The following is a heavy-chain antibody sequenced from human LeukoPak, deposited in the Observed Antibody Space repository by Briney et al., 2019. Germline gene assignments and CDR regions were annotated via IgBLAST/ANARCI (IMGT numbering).Heavy chain of an antibody. CDR1: GYTFTAYY. Sequence: ASVKVSCKASGYTFTAYYMHWVRQAPGQGLEWMGWINPNSGGTNYAQRFQGRVTKTRDTSISTAYMELSGLISDDTAVYYCARDGNLDYWGQGTLVTVSS. CDR2: INPNSGGT. D-gene: IGHD1-14*01. J-gene: IGHJ4*02. CDR3: ARDGNLDY. V-gene: IGHV1-2*02.